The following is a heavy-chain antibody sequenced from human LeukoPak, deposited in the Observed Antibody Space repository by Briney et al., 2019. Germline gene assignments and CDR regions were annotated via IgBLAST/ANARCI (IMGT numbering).Heavy chain of an antibody. J-gene: IGHJ4*02. V-gene: IGHV1-2*02. CDR1: GYTFTDYN. Sequence: GASVKVSCKASGYTFTDYNIHWVRQAPGQGLEWMGWISPNSGGTNYAQKFQGRVTMTRHTSITTACMELSRLRSDDTAMYYCTVWFGELIHWGQGTLVTVSS. D-gene: IGHD3-10*01. CDR3: TVWFGELIH. CDR2: ISPNSGGT.